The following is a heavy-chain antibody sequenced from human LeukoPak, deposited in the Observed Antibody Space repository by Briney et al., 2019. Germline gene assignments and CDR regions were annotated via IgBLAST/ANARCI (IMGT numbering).Heavy chain of an antibody. Sequence: GGSLRLPCAASGFTFSSYSMNWVRQAPGKGLEWVSSISSSSSYIYYADSVKGRFTISRDNAKNSLYLQMNSLRAEDTAVYYCAKPAYCGGDCYSSPFQHWGQGTLVTVSS. CDR3: AKPAYCGGDCYSSPFQH. D-gene: IGHD2-21*02. J-gene: IGHJ1*01. CDR2: ISSSSSYI. V-gene: IGHV3-21*01. CDR1: GFTFSSYS.